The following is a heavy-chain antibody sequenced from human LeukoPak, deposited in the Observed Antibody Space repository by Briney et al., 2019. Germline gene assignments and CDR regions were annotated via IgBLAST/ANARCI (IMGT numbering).Heavy chain of an antibody. CDR3: ARELVVPAAMDYYYYMDV. Sequence: QPGGSLRLSCAASGFTFSSYAMYWVRQSPGKGLEWVSTISGHGGSTYYADSVKGRFTVSRDNSKNTLYLQMNSLRAEDTAVYYCARELVVPAAMDYYYYMDVWGKGTTVTVSS. CDR2: ISGHGGST. J-gene: IGHJ6*03. CDR1: GFTFSSYA. V-gene: IGHV3-23*01. D-gene: IGHD2-2*01.